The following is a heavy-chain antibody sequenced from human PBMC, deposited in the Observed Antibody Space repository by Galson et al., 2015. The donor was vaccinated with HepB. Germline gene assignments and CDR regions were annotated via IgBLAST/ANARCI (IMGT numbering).Heavy chain of an antibody. D-gene: IGHD7-27*01. V-gene: IGHV3-7*01. CDR2: IKQDGSEK. J-gene: IGHJ2*01. CDR3: ARFWGGWYFDL. CDR1: GFTFSSFW. Sequence: SLRLSCAASGFTFSSFWMSWVRQAPGKGLEWVANIKQDGSEKYYVDSVKGRFTISRDNAKNSLYLQMNSLRAEDTAVFYCARFWGGWYFDLWGRGTLVTVSS.